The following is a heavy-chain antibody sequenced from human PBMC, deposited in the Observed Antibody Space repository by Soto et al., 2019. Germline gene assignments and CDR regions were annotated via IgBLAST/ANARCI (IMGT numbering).Heavy chain of an antibody. J-gene: IGHJ5*02. CDR1: GGSISSGDYY. CDR2: IYYSGST. CDR3: AREQVVAATGAWFDP. Sequence: PSETLSLTCTVSGGSISSGDYYWSWIRQPPGKGLEWIGYIYYSGSTYYNPSLKSRVTISVDTSKNQFSLKLSSVTAADTAVYHCAREQVVAATGAWFDPWGQGTLVTVSS. V-gene: IGHV4-30-4*01. D-gene: IGHD2-15*01.